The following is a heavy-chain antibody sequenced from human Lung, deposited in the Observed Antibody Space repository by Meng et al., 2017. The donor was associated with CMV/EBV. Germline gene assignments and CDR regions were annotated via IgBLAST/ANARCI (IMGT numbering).Heavy chain of an antibody. CDR1: GYTFTAHY. Sequence: ASAKVSCKASGYTFTAHYFHWVRQALGQGLEWMGWIHPHRGDTNYAQQFQGRVTLTKDTSINTDYMELTRLSSADTAVYYCAGDNNWEPDYWGQGTLVTVSS. D-gene: IGHD1-1*01. CDR2: IHPHRGDT. J-gene: IGHJ4*02. CDR3: AGDNNWEPDY. V-gene: IGHV1-2*02.